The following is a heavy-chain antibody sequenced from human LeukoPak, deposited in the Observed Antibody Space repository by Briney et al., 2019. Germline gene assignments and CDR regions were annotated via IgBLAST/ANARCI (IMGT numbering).Heavy chain of an antibody. V-gene: IGHV1-69*05. CDR2: IIPISGTA. J-gene: IGHJ6*03. CDR3: ARGLQYQLLKALGYYYMDV. CDR1: GGTFSSHA. D-gene: IGHD2-2*01. Sequence: SVKVSCKASGGTFSSHAIAWVRQAPGQGPEWMGGIIPISGTANYARKFQGRVTITTDESTSTAYMELSSLTSDDTAVYYCARGLQYQLLKALGYYYMDVWGEGTTVTVSS.